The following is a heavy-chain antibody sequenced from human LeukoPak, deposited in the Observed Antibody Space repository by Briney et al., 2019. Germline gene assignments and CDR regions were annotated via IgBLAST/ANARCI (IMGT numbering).Heavy chain of an antibody. V-gene: IGHV1-8*03. Sequence: GASVKVSCKASGYTFTSNGISWVRQAPGQGLEWMGWMNPNSGNTGYAQKFQGRVTITRNTSISTAYMELRSLRSDDTAVYYCAREITMVRGSDYWGQGTLVTVSS. CDR1: GYTFTSNG. J-gene: IGHJ4*02. CDR2: MNPNSGNT. CDR3: AREITMVRGSDY. D-gene: IGHD3-10*01.